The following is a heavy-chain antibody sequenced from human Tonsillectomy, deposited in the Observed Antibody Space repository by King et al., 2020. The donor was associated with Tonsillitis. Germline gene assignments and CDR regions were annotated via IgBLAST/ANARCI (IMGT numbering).Heavy chain of an antibody. D-gene: IGHD2-2*01. CDR2: FNTNTGNP. V-gene: IGHV7-4-1*02. Sequence: QLVQSGSELKKPGASVKVSCKASGYTFTSYAMNWVRQAPGQGLEWMGWFNTNTGNPTYAQGFTGRFVFSLDTSVTTAYLQISSLKAEDTAVYYCAREFKRDCSSTSCHFLYWGQGTLVTVSS. CDR1: GYTFTSYA. CDR3: AREFKRDCSSTSCHFLY. J-gene: IGHJ4*02.